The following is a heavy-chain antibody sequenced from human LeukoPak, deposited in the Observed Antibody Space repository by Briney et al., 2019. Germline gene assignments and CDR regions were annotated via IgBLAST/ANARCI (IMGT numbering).Heavy chain of an antibody. CDR2: ISASGGST. D-gene: IGHD6-13*01. CDR1: GFTFSSYA. J-gene: IGHJ4*02. V-gene: IGHV3-23*01. CDR3: AKDSPGIAAAGTSPEDY. Sequence: GGSLRLSCAASGFTFSSYAMNWVRQAPGKGLEWVSAISASGGSTYYADSVKGRFTISRDNSKNTPYLQMNRMRAEDTAVYYCAKDSPGIAAAGTSPEDYWGQGTLVTVSS.